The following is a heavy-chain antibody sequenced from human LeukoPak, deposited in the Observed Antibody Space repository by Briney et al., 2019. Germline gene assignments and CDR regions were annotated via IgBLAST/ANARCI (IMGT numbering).Heavy chain of an antibody. D-gene: IGHD2-2*02. CDR3: ARVAAEVVGVPGAIGFGWLRRDYYYMDV. CDR1: GYTFTSYY. V-gene: IGHV1-46*01. Sequence: GASVKVSCKASGYTFTSYYIHWVRQAPGEGLEWMGIINLSGGSTSYAQKFQGRVTMTRDMSTSTVYMELSSLRSEDTAVYYCARVAAEVVGVPGAIGFGWLRRDYYYMDVWGKGTTVIVSS. J-gene: IGHJ6*03. CDR2: INLSGGST.